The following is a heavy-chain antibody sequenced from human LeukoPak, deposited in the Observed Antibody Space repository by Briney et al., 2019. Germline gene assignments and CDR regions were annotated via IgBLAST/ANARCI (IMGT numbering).Heavy chain of an antibody. CDR1: GGTIGTYY. Sequence: SETLSLTCTVSGGTIGTYYWSWIRQPAGKELEWIGRIFTTGGANYNPSLKSRVTMSLDTSKNLFSLKLNSVTAADTAVYYCARARDIVLVPRLYYFDYWGQGTLVTVSS. J-gene: IGHJ4*02. CDR2: IFTTGGA. CDR3: ARARDIVLVPRLYYFDY. V-gene: IGHV4-4*07. D-gene: IGHD2-2*01.